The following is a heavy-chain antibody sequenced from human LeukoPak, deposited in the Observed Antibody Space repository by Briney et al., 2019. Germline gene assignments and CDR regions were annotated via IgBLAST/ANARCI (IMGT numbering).Heavy chain of an antibody. D-gene: IGHD4-17*01. V-gene: IGHV4-59*01. Sequence: SETLSLTCTVSGGSLSSYYWTWIRQPPGKGLEWIGYIYYTGSTSYNPSLKSRVTISVQTSKNQFSLKLSSVTAADTAVYYCARGLNRNDYDDYGYWGQGTLVTVSS. CDR2: IYYTGST. J-gene: IGHJ4*02. CDR1: GGSLSSYY. CDR3: ARGLNRNDYDDYGY.